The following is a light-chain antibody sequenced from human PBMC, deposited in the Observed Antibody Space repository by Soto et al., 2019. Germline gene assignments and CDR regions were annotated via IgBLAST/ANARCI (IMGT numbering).Light chain of an antibody. Sequence: DVVMTQSPLSLPVTLGQPASISCRSSQSLLYSDGNIYLNWFQQRPGQSPRRLIYKVSNRDSGVPDRFSGSGSGTDFTLKISRVEAEDVGVYYCMQGTHWPPVTFGQGTKVDIK. J-gene: IGKJ1*01. CDR1: QSLLYSDGNIY. CDR2: KVS. CDR3: MQGTHWPPVT. V-gene: IGKV2-30*01.